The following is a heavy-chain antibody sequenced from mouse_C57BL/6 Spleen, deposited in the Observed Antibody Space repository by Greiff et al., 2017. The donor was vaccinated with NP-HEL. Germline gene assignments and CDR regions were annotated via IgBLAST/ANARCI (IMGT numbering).Heavy chain of an antibody. V-gene: IGHV1-26*01. J-gene: IGHJ2*01. CDR2: INPNNGGT. CDR1: GYTFTDYY. D-gene: IGHD4-1*01. Sequence: EVQLQQSGPELVKPGASVKISCKASGYTFTDYYMNWVKQSHGKSLEWIGDINPNNGGTSYNQKFKGKATLTVDKSSSTAYMELRSLTSEDSAVYYCASSKTGYFDYWGQGTTLTVSS. CDR3: ASSKTGYFDY.